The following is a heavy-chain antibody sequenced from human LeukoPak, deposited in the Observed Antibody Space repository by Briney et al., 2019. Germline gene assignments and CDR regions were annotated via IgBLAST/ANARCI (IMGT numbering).Heavy chain of an antibody. Sequence: ASVKVSCKASGYTFTGYYIHWVRQAPGQGLEWMGLIKPNSGDTKYAQKFQGRVTMTRDTSITTAYMELSSLRSDDTALYYCVRDRPHNWFDPWGQGTLVTVS. J-gene: IGHJ5*02. CDR1: GYTFTGYY. CDR3: VRDRPHNWFDP. V-gene: IGHV1-2*02. CDR2: IKPNSGDT.